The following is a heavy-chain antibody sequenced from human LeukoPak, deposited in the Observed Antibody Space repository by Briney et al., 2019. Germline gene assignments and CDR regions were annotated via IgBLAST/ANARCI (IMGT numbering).Heavy chain of an antibody. CDR2: IYYSGST. V-gene: IGHV4-39*07. CDR3: ARGNILTGYCFDF. D-gene: IGHD3-9*01. Sequence: PSETLSLTCTASGGSISSSSYYWGWIRQPPGKGLEWIGSIYYSGSTYYNPSLKSRVTISVDTSKNQFSLKLSSVTAADTAVYYCARGNILTGYCFDFWGQGALVTVSS. CDR1: GGSISSSSYY. J-gene: IGHJ4*02.